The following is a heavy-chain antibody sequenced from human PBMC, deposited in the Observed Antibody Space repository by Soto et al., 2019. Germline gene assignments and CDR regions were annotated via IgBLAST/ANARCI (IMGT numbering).Heavy chain of an antibody. D-gene: IGHD6-13*01. V-gene: IGHV3-23*01. Sequence: VQWFESGGGLVQPGGSLRLSCAASGFTFSQYAMSWVRQAPGKGLEWVSIVSGSGASTTYADSVKGRFAISRDNSKNMLYLQMTSLSIADAAVYYCAKQSASRWSRCDALDNWGQGTMVTVSS. J-gene: IGHJ3*02. CDR3: AKQSASRWSRCDALDN. CDR1: GFTFSQYA. CDR2: VSGSGAST.